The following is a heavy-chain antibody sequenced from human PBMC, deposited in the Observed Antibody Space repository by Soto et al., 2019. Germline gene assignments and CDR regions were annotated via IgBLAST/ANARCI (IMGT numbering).Heavy chain of an antibody. CDR3: AREGYYDWCFDL. CDR2: INHSGST. D-gene: IGHD3-9*01. Sequence: SSETLSLTCAVYGGSFSGYNWSWISQPPGKGLGWIGEINHSGSTNNNPSLKSRVTISVDTTKNQFSLKLSSVTAADTAVYFCAREGYYDWCFDLWGLGTPVTVSS. CDR1: GGSFSGYN. J-gene: IGHJ4*02. V-gene: IGHV4-34*01.